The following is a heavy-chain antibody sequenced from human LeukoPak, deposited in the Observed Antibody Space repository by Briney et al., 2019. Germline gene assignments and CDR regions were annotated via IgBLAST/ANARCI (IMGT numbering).Heavy chain of an antibody. J-gene: IGHJ4*02. CDR1: GGTFSSYA. CDR2: IIPIFGTA. CDR3: ARDGYYDSSGYYEY. V-gene: IGHV1-69*13. D-gene: IGHD3-22*01. Sequence: ASVKVSCKASGGTFSSYAISWVRQAPGQGLEWMEGIIPIFGTANYAQKFQGRVTITADESTSTAYMELSSLRSEDTAVYYCARDGYYDSSGYYEYWGQGTLVTVSS.